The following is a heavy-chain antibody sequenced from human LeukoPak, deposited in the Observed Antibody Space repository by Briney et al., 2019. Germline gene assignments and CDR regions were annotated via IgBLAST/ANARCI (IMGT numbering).Heavy chain of an antibody. CDR3: ARSNYVWGSYRPRQSDAFDI. CDR1: GGSFSGYY. J-gene: IGHJ3*02. D-gene: IGHD3-16*02. CDR2: INHSGST. Sequence: PSETLSLTCAVYGGSFSGYYWSWIRQPPGKGLEWIGEINHSGSTNYNPSLKSRVTMSVDTSKKQFSLKLSSVTAADTAVYYCARSNYVWGSYRPRQSDAFDIWGQGTMVTVSS. V-gene: IGHV4-34*01.